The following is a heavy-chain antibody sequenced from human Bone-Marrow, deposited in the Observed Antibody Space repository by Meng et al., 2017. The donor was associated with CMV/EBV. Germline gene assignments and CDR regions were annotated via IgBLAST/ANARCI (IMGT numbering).Heavy chain of an antibody. CDR3: ARDGGIAAARFDP. CDR1: GGTFSSYA. J-gene: IGHJ5*02. CDR2: IIPIFGTA. D-gene: IGHD2-15*01. Sequence: SVKVSCKASGGTFSSYAISWVRQAPGQGLEWMGGIIPIFGTANYAQKFQGRVTITTDESTSTAYMELSSLRSEDTAVYYCARDGGIAAARFDPWGQGTLVTVSS. V-gene: IGHV1-69*05.